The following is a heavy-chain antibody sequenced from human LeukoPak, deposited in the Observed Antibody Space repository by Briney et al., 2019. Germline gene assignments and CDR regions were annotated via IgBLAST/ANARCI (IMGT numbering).Heavy chain of an antibody. CDR1: GGSINSYY. D-gene: IGHD3-3*01. CDR2: IYTSGST. Sequence: SETLSLTCTVSGGSINSYYWSWIRQSAGKGLEWIGRIYTSGSTNYNPSLKSRVTMSVDTSKNQFSLKLSSVTAADTAVYYCARDPRSGYSWASAFDIWGQGTMVTVSS. V-gene: IGHV4-4*07. J-gene: IGHJ3*02. CDR3: ARDPRSGYSWASAFDI.